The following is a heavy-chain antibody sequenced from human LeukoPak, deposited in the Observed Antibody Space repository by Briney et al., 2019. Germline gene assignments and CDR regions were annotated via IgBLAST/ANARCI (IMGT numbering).Heavy chain of an antibody. CDR2: IIPIFGTA. CDR1: GGTFSSYA. D-gene: IGHD1-26*01. CDR3: ALIAVGATIGGY. V-gene: IGHV1-69*05. J-gene: IGHJ4*02. Sequence: GASVKVSCKASGGTFSSYAISWVRQAPGQGLEWMGRIIPIFGTANYAQKFQGRVTITTDESTSTAYMELSSLRSEDTAVYYCALIAVGATIGGYWGQGTLVTVSS.